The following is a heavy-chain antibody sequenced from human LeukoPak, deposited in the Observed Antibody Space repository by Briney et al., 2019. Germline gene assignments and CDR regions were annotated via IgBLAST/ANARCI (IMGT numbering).Heavy chain of an antibody. D-gene: IGHD6-13*01. CDR3: ARGGSSSWFEY. CDR2: IYSGGTT. J-gene: IGHJ4*02. V-gene: IGHV3-53*01. Sequence: QPGGSLRLSCAASGFTVSSSYMSWVRQAPGKGLEWVSIIYSGGTTYYADSVKGRLTISRDKSKNMLYLQMNSLRAEDTAVYYCARGGSSSWFEYWGQGTLVTVSS. CDR1: GFTVSSSY.